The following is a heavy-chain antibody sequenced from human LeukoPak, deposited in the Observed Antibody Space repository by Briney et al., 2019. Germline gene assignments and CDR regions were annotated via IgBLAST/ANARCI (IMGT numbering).Heavy chain of an antibody. D-gene: IGHD3-22*01. V-gene: IGHV4-34*01. J-gene: IGHJ3*02. CDR3: ARAIYDSSGYYYRRVAFDI. Sequence: SETLSLTCAVYGGSFSGYYWSWIRQPPGKGLGWIGEINHSGSTNYNPSLKSRVTISVDTSKNQFSLKLSSVTAADTAVYYCARAIYDSSGYYYRRVAFDIWGQGTMVTVSS. CDR2: INHSGST. CDR1: GGSFSGYY.